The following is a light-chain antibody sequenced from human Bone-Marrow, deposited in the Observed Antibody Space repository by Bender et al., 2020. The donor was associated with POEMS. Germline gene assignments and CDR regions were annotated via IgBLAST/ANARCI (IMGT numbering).Light chain of an antibody. CDR3: QSYDSSLSGWV. CDR1: NSNIGAGYD. Sequence: QSVLTQPPSVSGAPGQRVTVSCTGSNSNIGAGYDVHWFKQVPGTAPKLLIYGDNQRRSGVPDRFSASKSGTSASLTISGLQTEDEADYYCQSYDSSLSGWVFGGGTKMTVL. V-gene: IGLV1-40*01. CDR2: GDN. J-gene: IGLJ2*01.